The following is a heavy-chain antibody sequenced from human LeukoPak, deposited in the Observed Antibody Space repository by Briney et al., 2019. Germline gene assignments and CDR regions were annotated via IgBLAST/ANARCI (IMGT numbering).Heavy chain of an antibody. CDR1: GCTFSSYA. V-gene: IGHV1-69*13. D-gene: IGHD2-2*01. CDR2: IIPIFGTA. CDR3: ARVGGDIVVVPAAPWYFDY. Sequence: SVKVSCKATGCTFSSYAISWVRQAPGQGLEWMGGIIPIFGTANYAQKFQGRVTITADESTSTAYMELSSLRSEDTAVYYCARVGGDIVVVPAAPWYFDYWGQGTLVTVSS. J-gene: IGHJ4*02.